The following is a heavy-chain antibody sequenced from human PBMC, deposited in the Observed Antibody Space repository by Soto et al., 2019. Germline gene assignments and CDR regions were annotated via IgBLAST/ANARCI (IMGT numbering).Heavy chain of an antibody. CDR3: AKAEVGANDY. CDR1: GFTFSSYG. D-gene: IGHD1-26*01. J-gene: IGHJ4*02. CDR2: ISYDGSNK. V-gene: IGHV3-30*18. Sequence: PGGSLRLSCAASGFTFSSYGMHWVRQAPGKGLEWVAVISYDGSNKYYADSVKGRFTISRDNSKNTLYLQMNSLRAEDTAVYYCAKAEVGANDYWGQGTLVTVSS.